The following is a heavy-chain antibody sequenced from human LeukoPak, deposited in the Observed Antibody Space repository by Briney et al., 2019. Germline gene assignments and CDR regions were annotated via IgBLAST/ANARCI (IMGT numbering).Heavy chain of an antibody. CDR3: GRGPYYVLHPLDY. J-gene: IGHJ4*02. V-gene: IGHV4-30-2*01. CDR1: GGSISSGGYS. D-gene: IGHD2/OR15-2a*01. CDR2: IYHSGST. Sequence: NPSETLSLTCAVSGGSISSGGYSWSWIRQPPGKGLEWIGYIYHSGSTYYNPSLKSRVTISVDRSKNQFSLKLSSVTAADTGVYYCGRGPYYVLHPLDYWGQGTQVTVSS.